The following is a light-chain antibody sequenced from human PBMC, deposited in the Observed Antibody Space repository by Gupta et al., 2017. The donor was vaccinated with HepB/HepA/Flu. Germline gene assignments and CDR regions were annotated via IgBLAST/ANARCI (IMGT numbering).Light chain of an antibody. CDR1: NSDY. V-gene: IGLV2-14*01. CDR2: NVF. CDR3: SSYTFTSTLVV. Sequence: QSALAQPASVSGSPGQSITISCTGTNSDYFSWYQQYPGKAPKLLLYNVFDRPSGVSHRFSGSKSGNTASLTISGLQAEDEANYYCSSYTFTSTLVVFGGGTHLTVL. J-gene: IGLJ2*01.